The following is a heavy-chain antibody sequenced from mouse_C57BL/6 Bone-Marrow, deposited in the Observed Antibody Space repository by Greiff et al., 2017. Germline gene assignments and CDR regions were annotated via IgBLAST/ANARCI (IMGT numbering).Heavy chain of an antibody. Sequence: QVQLQQPGAELVMPGASVKLSCKASGYTFTSYWMHWVKQRPGQGLEWIGEIDPSDSYTNYNQKFKGKSTLTVDKSSSTAYMQLSSLTSEDSAVYYCAIYGGLYWYFDVWGTGTTVTVSS. V-gene: IGHV1-69*01. CDR1: GYTFTSYW. CDR2: IDPSDSYT. J-gene: IGHJ1*03. D-gene: IGHD1-2*01. CDR3: AIYGGLYWYFDV.